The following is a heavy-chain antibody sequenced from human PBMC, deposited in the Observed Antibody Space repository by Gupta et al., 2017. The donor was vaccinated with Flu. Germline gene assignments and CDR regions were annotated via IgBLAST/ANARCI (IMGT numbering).Heavy chain of an antibody. CDR1: YD. V-gene: IGHV1-8*01. J-gene: IGHJ2*01. CDR3: ARSXGYGRGGTCYSSPWDCDL. CDR2: VSPNSEQK. D-gene: IGHD2-15*01. Sequence: YDIQWVRQATGQGLEWMGWVSPNSEQKEHAQKCQGRLTMTSDAYISTGYLELDSLRYEDKXGXFCARSXGYGRGGTCYSSPWDCDLWGRGTLVTVSS.